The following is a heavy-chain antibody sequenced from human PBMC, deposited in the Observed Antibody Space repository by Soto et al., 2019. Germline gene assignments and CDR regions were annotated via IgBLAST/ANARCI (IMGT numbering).Heavy chain of an antibody. V-gene: IGHV1-3*05. D-gene: IGHD2-21*02. CDR2: INAGNGNT. J-gene: IGHJ4*02. CDR1: GSTFTSYA. CDR3: ARSIVVVTALDY. Sequence: QVQLVQSGAEEKKPGASVKVSCKASGSTFTSYAMHWVRQAHGHRLECMGWINAGNGNTKYSQKFQGRVTITRDTSASTAYMELRSLRSEDTAVYYCARSIVVVTALDYWGQGTLVTVSS.